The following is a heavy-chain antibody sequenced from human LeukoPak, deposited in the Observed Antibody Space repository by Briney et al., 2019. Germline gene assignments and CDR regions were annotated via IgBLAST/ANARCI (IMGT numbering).Heavy chain of an antibody. CDR3: ASHSYYYDSSGYYFFGETPHFDY. D-gene: IGHD3-22*01. J-gene: IGHJ4*02. CDR1: GFTFSDYY. CDR2: ISSSGSTI. V-gene: IGHV3-11*01. Sequence: PGGSLRLSRAASGFTFSDYYMSWIRQAPGKGLEWVSYISSSGSTIYYADSVKGRFTISRDNAKNSLYLQMNSLRAEDTAVYYCASHSYYYDSSGYYFFGETPHFDYWGQGTLVTVSS.